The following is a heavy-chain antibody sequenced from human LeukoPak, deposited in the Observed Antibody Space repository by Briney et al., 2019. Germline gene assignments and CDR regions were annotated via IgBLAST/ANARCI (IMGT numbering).Heavy chain of an antibody. D-gene: IGHD2-2*01. CDR1: GYTFTGYY. V-gene: IGHV1-2*02. Sequence: ASVKVSCKASGYTFTGYYMRWVRQAPGQGLEWMGWINPNSGGTNYAQKFQGRVTMTRDTSISTAYMELSRLRSDDTAVYYCARGPVVPAAIYYMDVWGKGTTVTVSS. J-gene: IGHJ6*03. CDR2: INPNSGGT. CDR3: ARGPVVPAAIYYMDV.